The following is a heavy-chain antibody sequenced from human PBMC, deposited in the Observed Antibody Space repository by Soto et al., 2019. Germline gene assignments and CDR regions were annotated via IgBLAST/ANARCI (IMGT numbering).Heavy chain of an antibody. CDR1: GFTFSSYS. CDR3: ARDPGSSRWYEGHYYYYMDV. CDR2: ISSSSSYI. V-gene: IGHV3-21*01. D-gene: IGHD6-13*01. Sequence: EVQLVESGGGLVKPGGSLRLSCAASGFTFSSYSMNWVRQAPGKGLEWVSSISSSSSYIYYADSVKGRFTISRDNAKNSLYLQMNSLRAEDTAVYYCARDPGSSRWYEGHYYYYMDVWGKGTTVTVSS. J-gene: IGHJ6*03.